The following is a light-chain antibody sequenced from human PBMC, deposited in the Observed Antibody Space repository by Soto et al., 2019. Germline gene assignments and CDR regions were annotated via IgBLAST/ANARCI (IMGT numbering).Light chain of an antibody. V-gene: IGLV1-47*01. CDR2: RNN. CDR1: SSNIGSNY. CDR3: AAWDDSLSGRGV. Sequence: QSVLTQPPSASGTPGQRVTISCSGSSSNIGSNYVYWYQQLPGTAPKLLIYRNNQRPSGVPVRVSGSKSGTSASVAISGLRSEDEAEYYCAAWDDSLSGRGVFGGGTKLTVL. J-gene: IGLJ2*01.